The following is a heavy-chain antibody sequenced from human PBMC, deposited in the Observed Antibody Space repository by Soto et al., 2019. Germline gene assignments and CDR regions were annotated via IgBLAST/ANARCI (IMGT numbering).Heavy chain of an antibody. CDR3: ARVGYSSSWYTY. CDR2: IIPIFGTA. CDR1: GGTFSSYA. Sequence: EASVKVSCKASGGTFSSYAISWVRQAPGQGLEWMGGIIPIFGTANYAQKFQGRVTITADESTSTAYMELSSLRSEDTAVYYCARVGYSSSWYTYWGQGTLVTVSS. V-gene: IGHV1-69*13. D-gene: IGHD6-13*01. J-gene: IGHJ4*02.